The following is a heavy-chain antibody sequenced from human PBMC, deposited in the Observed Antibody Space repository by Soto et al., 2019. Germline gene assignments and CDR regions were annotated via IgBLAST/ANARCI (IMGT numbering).Heavy chain of an antibody. CDR1: GYTFSDFD. Sequence: QAHLEQSGAEVKRPGASVKVSCKASGYTFSDFDINWLRQASGQGPEWMGWMNDKSGDTFFAQRFQDKFNMHWDPSLSTAYMEVGSLTSDDTAIYYCARGNPFNYAGFDVWGQGTTVAVSS. CDR3: ARGNPFNYAGFDV. V-gene: IGHV1-8*01. J-gene: IGHJ6*02. D-gene: IGHD3-16*01. CDR2: MNDKSGDT.